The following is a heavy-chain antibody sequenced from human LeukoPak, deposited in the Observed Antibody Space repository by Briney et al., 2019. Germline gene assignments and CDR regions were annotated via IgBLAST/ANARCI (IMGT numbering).Heavy chain of an antibody. V-gene: IGHV3-48*04. CDR3: ARYSNSLYYYYYMDV. CDR2: ISSSSSTI. D-gene: IGHD4-11*01. J-gene: IGHJ6*03. CDR1: GFTFSGYS. Sequence: GGSLRLSCAASGFTFSGYSMNWVRQAPGKGLEWVSYISSSSSTIYYADSVKGRFTISRDNAKNSLYLQMNSLRAEDTAVYYCARYSNSLYYYYYMDVWGKGTTVTVSS.